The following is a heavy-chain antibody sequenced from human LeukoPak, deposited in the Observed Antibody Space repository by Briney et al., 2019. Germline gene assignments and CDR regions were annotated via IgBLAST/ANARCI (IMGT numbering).Heavy chain of an antibody. V-gene: IGHV1-69*13. CDR1: GGTFSSYA. D-gene: IGHD3-3*01. CDR3: ARRDYDFWSGYYTGMGYYMDV. CDR2: IIPIFGTA. J-gene: IGHJ6*03. Sequence: SVKVSCTASGGTFSSYAISWVRQAPGQGLEWMGGIIPIFGTANYAQKFQGRVTITADESTSTAYMELSSLRSEDTAVYHCARRDYDFWSGYYTGMGYYMDVWGKGTTVTVSS.